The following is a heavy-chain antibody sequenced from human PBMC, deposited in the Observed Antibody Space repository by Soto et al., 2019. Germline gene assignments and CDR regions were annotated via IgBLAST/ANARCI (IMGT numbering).Heavy chain of an antibody. J-gene: IGHJ5*02. CDR3: ARGGVMVRGPPPPKDWFDP. CDR1: GGSITRGGYY. Sequence: PSETLSLTCTVSGGSITRGGYYWSWIRQHPGKGLEWIGYIYHSGSTNYNPSLKSRVTISVDKSKNQFSLKMSSVTAADTAVYYCARGGVMVRGPPPPKDWFDPWGQGTPVTVSS. CDR2: IYHSGST. D-gene: IGHD3-10*01. V-gene: IGHV4-31*03.